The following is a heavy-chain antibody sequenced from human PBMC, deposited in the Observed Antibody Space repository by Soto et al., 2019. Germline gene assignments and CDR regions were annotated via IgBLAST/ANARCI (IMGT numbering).Heavy chain of an antibody. CDR1: GYSFTSYA. D-gene: IGHD2-2*01. CDR2: INAGNGNT. Sequence: GASVKVSCKASGYSFTSYAIYWVRQAPGQRLEWMGWINAGNGNTKYSQKFQGRVTITSDTSASTAYMGLSSLRSEDTAVYYCAGGSYLRDHYYYYGMDVWGQGTTVTVSS. V-gene: IGHV1-3*01. CDR3: AGGSYLRDHYYYYGMDV. J-gene: IGHJ6*02.